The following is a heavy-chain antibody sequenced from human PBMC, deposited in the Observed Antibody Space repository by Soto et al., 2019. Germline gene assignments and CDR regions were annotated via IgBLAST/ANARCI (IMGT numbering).Heavy chain of an antibody. J-gene: IGHJ4*02. CDR2: ISTNSIYI. D-gene: IGHD2-15*01. CDR1: GFTFSSYT. CDR3: ARRCRGGSCYSGDS. V-gene: IGHV3-21*06. Sequence: VGFLRLSCAASGFTFSSYTMNWVRQAPGQGLEWVSAISTNSIYIYYADSVKGRFTISRDNAKNSLYLQMNSLRAEDTALYYCARRCRGGSCYSGDSWGQGTLVTVSS.